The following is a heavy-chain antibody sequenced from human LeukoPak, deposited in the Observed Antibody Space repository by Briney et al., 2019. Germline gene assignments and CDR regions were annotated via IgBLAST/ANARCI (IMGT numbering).Heavy chain of an antibody. CDR3: AIAYCGGDCYTDYYYGMDV. CDR2: IIPIFGTA. CDR1: GGTFSSYA. J-gene: IGHJ6*02. D-gene: IGHD2-21*02. V-gene: IGHV1-69*13. Sequence: SVKVSCKASGGTFSSYAISWVRQAPGQGLEWMGGIIPIFGTANYAQKFQGRVTITADEFTSTAYMELSSLRSEDTAVYYCAIAYCGGDCYTDYYYGMDVWGQGTTVTVSS.